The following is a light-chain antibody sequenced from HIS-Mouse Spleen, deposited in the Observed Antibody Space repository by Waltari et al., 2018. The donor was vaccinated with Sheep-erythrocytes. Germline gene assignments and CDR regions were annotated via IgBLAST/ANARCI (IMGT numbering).Light chain of an antibody. J-gene: IGLJ2*01. Sequence: SYELTQPPSVSVSPGQTASITCSGDNLRDKYACWYHQKPGQSPVLVIYQDRKRPSGIPERFSGSNSGNTATLTISGTQAMDEADYYCQAWDSSTVVFGGGTKLTVL. V-gene: IGLV3-1*01. CDR3: QAWDSSTVV. CDR1: NLRDKY. CDR2: QDR.